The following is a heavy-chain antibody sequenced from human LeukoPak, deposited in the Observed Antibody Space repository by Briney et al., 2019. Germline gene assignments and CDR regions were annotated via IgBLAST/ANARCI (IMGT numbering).Heavy chain of an antibody. V-gene: IGHV4-59*08. CDR2: ISNSGIT. D-gene: IGHD6-19*01. CDR3: ARTTPASYSSGWPYFDY. CDR1: AISSYY. Sequence: SETLSLTCTVSAISSYYWSWIRQPPGKGLEWIGYISNSGITNYDHSLKSRVTISVDTSKNQFSLKLSSATAADTAVYYCARTTPASYSSGWPYFDYWGQGILVTVSS. J-gene: IGHJ4*02.